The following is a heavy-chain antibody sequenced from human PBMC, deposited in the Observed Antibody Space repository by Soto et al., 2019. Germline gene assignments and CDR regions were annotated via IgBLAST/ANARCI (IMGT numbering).Heavy chain of an antibody. CDR1: VGSFSGYY. V-gene: IGHV4-34*01. J-gene: IGHJ4*02. CDR3: ARGDDLGYCSGGSCYKYYFDY. CDR2: INHSGST. D-gene: IGHD2-15*01. Sequence: SETLSLTCAVYVGSFSGYYWSWIRQPPGKGLEWIGEINHSGSTNYNPSLKSRVTISVDTSKNQFSLKLSSVTAADTAVYYCARGDDLGYCSGGSCYKYYFDYWGQGTLVTVSS.